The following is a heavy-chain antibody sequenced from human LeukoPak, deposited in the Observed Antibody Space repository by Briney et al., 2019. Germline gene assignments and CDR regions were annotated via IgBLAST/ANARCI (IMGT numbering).Heavy chain of an antibody. Sequence: PSETLSLTCTVSGGSISSYYWSWIRLPAGKGLEWIGRIYTSGSTNYNPSLKSRVTMSVDTSKNQFSLKLSSVTAADTAVYYCAGLYYYGSGSSFDYWGQGTLVTVSS. V-gene: IGHV4-4*07. CDR2: IYTSGST. CDR3: AGLYYYGSGSSFDY. J-gene: IGHJ4*02. CDR1: GGSISSYY. D-gene: IGHD3-10*01.